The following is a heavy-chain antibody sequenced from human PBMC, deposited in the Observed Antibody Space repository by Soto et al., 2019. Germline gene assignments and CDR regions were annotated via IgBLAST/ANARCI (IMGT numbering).Heavy chain of an antibody. J-gene: IGHJ3*02. V-gene: IGHV3-74*01. Sequence: GGSLRLSCAASGFTFSSLWMHWVRQAPGKGLVWVSRINNDGSSTYYADSVKGRFTISRDNAKNTLYLQMNSLRAEDTAVYYCARASYNTRNAFDIWGQGTMVTVSS. CDR3: ARASYNTRNAFDI. CDR1: GFTFSSLW. D-gene: IGHD1-20*01. CDR2: INNDGSST.